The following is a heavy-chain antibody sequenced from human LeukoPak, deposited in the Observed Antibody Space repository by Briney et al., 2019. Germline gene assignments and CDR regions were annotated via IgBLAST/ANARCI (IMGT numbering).Heavy chain of an antibody. CDR1: GFTFSSYW. CDR3: ASLTLLYYFDY. V-gene: IGHV3-7*01. Sequence: PGGSLRLSCAASGFTFSSYWMSWVRQAPGKGLEWVANIKQDGSEKYYVDSVKGRFTISRDNAKNSLYLQMNSLRAEDTAVYYCASLTLLYYFDYWGQGTLVTVSS. CDR2: IKQDGSEK. J-gene: IGHJ4*02.